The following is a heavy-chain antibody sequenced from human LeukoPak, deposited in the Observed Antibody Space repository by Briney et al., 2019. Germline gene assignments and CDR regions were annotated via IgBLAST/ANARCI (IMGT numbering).Heavy chain of an antibody. Sequence: ASVKVSCKASGYTFTGYYMHWVRQAPGQGLEWMGRINPNSGGTNYAQKFQGRVTMTRDTSISTAYMELSRLRSDDTAVYYCARGAGYSSSWYVGYYYYYGMDVWGQGTTVTVSS. J-gene: IGHJ6*02. CDR3: ARGAGYSSSWYVGYYYYYGMDV. V-gene: IGHV1-2*06. D-gene: IGHD6-13*01. CDR2: INPNSGGT. CDR1: GYTFTGYY.